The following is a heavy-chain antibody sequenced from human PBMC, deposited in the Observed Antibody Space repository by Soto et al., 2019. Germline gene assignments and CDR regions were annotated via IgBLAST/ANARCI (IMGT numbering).Heavy chain of an antibody. CDR1: GFTLSPYS. D-gene: IGHD3-10*01. J-gene: IGHJ6*02. V-gene: IGHV3-30*04. Sequence: QVQLVESGGGVVQPGKSLRLSCVYSGFTLSPYSLHWVRQPPGKGLEWVAVISRAGGSEYYADSVRGRFTISRDHSKSTLYLEMNSLRTEDTAVYFCARDGGFGELSPRTNYYYGMDVWGRGTTVTVSS. CDR3: ARDGGFGELSPRTNYYYGMDV. CDR2: ISRAGGSE.